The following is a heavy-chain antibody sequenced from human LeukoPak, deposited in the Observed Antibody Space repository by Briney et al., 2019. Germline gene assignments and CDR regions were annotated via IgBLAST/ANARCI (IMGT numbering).Heavy chain of an antibody. D-gene: IGHD2-2*01. CDR1: GYRFTSYW. CDR3: ARQTDVVVVPAATYYYYGMDV. J-gene: IGHJ6*02. CDR2: IYPGDSDT. Sequence: GASLEISCKGSGYRFTSYWIGGVRQLPGKGLEWMGIIYPGDSDTRYSPSFQGQVTISADKSISTAYLQWSSLKASDTAMYYCARQTDVVVVPAATYYYYGMDVWGQGTTVTVSS. V-gene: IGHV5-51*01.